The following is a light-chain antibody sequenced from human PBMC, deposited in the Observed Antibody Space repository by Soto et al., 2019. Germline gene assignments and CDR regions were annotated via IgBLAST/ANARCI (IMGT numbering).Light chain of an antibody. CDR2: GAS. CDR3: QQYGSSPWT. J-gene: IGKJ1*01. Sequence: EIVLTQSPGTLSLSPGERATLSCRASQSVSSSSLAWSQQKPGQAPRLLIYGASSRATGIPDRFSGSGSGTDFTLTISRLEPGDFAVYYWQQYGSSPWTFGQGTKVEIK. CDR1: QSVSSSS. V-gene: IGKV3-20*01.